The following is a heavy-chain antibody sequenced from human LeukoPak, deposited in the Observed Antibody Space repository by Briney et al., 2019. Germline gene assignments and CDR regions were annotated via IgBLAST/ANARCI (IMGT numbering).Heavy chain of an antibody. CDR1: GGTFSSTT. CDR3: ARGWLAETTVVTPYNY. Sequence: SVKVSCKASGGTFSSTTINWVRQAPGQGLEWMGGITPIFRTPNYAQKFQGRVMITAVESMSTAYMELSSLRSEDTAVYYCARGWLAETTVVTPYNYWGQGTLVTVSS. J-gene: IGHJ4*02. D-gene: IGHD2-21*02. CDR2: ITPIFRTP. V-gene: IGHV1-69*13.